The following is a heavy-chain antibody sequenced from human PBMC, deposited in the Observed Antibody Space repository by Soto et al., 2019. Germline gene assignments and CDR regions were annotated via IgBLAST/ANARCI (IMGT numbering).Heavy chain of an antibody. D-gene: IGHD3-22*01. J-gene: IGHJ4*02. CDR2: IYYSGST. V-gene: IGHV4-59*08. CDR3: ARLDSRGFFAS. CDR1: GGSISSYY. Sequence: PSETLSLTCTVSGGSISSYYWSWIRQPPGKGLEWIGYIYYSGSTNYSPSLKSRITISVDTSKTQFSLKLSSVTAADTAVYYCARLDSRGFFASRGQGTLVTVSS.